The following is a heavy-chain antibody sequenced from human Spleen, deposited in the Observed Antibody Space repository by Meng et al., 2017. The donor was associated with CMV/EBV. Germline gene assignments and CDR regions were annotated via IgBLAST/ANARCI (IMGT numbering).Heavy chain of an antibody. V-gene: IGHV3-73*01. Sequence: GGSLRLSCAASGFTFSGSAMHWVRQASGKGLEWVGRIRSKANSYATAYAASVKGRFTISRDDSKNTAYLQMNCLKTEDTAVYYCTSLTVTTGDYWGQGTLVSVFS. CDR1: GFTFSGSA. J-gene: IGHJ4*02. CDR3: TSLTVTTGDY. D-gene: IGHD4-17*01. CDR2: IRSKANSYAT.